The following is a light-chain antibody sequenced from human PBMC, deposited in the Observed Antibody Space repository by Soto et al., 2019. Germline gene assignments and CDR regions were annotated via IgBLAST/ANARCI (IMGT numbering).Light chain of an antibody. CDR2: AAS. CDR3: QQSYSSLFT. CDR1: QSISDF. Sequence: DIQMTQSPSSLSASVGDRVNITCRASQSISDFLNWYQQKPGKAPKLLIFAASSLHRGVPSRFSGSGSGTDFTLTISSLQPEDFATYYCQQSYSSLFTFGPGTKVDIK. J-gene: IGKJ3*01. V-gene: IGKV1-39*01.